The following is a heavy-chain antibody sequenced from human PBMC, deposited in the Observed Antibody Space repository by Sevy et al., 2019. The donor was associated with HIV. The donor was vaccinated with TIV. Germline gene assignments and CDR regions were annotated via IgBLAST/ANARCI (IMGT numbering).Heavy chain of an antibody. V-gene: IGHV3-48*01. D-gene: IGHD3-16*02. CDR2: ISSSSSTI. CDR1: GFTFSSYS. Sequence: GSLRLSCAASGFTFSSYSMNWVRQAPGKGLEWVSYISSSSSTIYYADSGKGRFTISRDNAKNSLYLQMNSLRAEDTAVYYCARARMIYDYIWGSYPLDYWGQGTLVTVSS. J-gene: IGHJ4*02. CDR3: ARARMIYDYIWGSYPLDY.